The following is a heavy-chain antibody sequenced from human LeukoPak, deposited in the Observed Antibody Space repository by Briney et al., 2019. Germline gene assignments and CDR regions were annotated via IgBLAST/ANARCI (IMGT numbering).Heavy chain of an antibody. CDR1: GFTFSSYA. V-gene: IGHV3-30-3*01. CDR2: ISYDGSNK. D-gene: IGHD3-9*01. CDR3: AREELSYYDILTGYQNPFDY. Sequence: GGSLRLSCAASGFTFSSYAMHWVRQAPGKGLGWVAVISYDGSNKYYADSVKGRFTISRDNSKNTLYLQMNSLRAEDTAVYYCAREELSYYDILTGYQNPFDYWGQGTLVTVSS. J-gene: IGHJ4*02.